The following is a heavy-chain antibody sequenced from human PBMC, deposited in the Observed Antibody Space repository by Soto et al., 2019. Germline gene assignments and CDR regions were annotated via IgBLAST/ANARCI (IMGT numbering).Heavy chain of an antibody. CDR1: GGTFSTYT. CDR2: ILPMLEIT. Sequence: QVQLVQSGAEVKKPGSSVKVSCKASGGTFSTYTIIWVRQAPGQGLEWMGRILPMLEITNSAQKFQGRVTITADKYTSTAYLELSSLRSEDTAVYYCTLGSWSAETFDIWGRGTMVTVSS. CDR3: TLGSWSAETFDI. J-gene: IGHJ3*02. D-gene: IGHD6-13*01. V-gene: IGHV1-69*02.